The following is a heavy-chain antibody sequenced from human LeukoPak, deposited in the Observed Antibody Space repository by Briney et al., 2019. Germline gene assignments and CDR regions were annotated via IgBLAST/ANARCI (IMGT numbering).Heavy chain of an antibody. CDR2: ISGSGGRT. CDR1: GFTFSRYA. CDR3: AKGVGSSGWYYFDY. Sequence: PGGSLGLSCAASGFTFSRYAMSWVRQAPGKGLEWVSAISGSGGRTYYADSVKGRFTISRDNSKNTLYLQMNSLRAEDTAVYYCAKGVGSSGWYYFDYWGQGTLVTVSP. D-gene: IGHD6-19*01. V-gene: IGHV3-23*01. J-gene: IGHJ4*02.